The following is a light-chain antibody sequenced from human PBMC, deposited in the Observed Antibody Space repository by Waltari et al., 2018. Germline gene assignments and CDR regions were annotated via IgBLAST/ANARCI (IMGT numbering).Light chain of an antibody. CDR2: GPR. CDR1: GSNPGAGYD. Sequence: QSVLTQPPSVSGAPGQRVSIPCPGSGSNPGAGYDVHWYQQHPGKAPKRPHDGPRTRPPWVPARFFGSQSCTSASLAIPALQAEDEAEYYCQSYDTSLSVVFGGGTKLTVL. CDR3: QSYDTSLSVV. V-gene: IGLV1-40*01. J-gene: IGLJ2*01.